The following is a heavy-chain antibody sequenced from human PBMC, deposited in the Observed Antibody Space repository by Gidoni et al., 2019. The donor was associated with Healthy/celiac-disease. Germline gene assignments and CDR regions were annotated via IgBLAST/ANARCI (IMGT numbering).Heavy chain of an antibody. D-gene: IGHD3-22*01. Sequence: QVQLVQSGAEVKKPGASVKVSCKASGYTFTSYYMHWVRQAPGQGLEWMGIINPSGGSTSYAQKFQGRVTMTRDTSTSTVYMELSSLRSEDTAVYYCARDRAGPFDYYDSSALGNWFDPWGQGTLVTVSS. CDR2: INPSGGST. J-gene: IGHJ5*02. CDR1: GYTFTSYY. CDR3: ARDRAGPFDYYDSSALGNWFDP. V-gene: IGHV1-46*01.